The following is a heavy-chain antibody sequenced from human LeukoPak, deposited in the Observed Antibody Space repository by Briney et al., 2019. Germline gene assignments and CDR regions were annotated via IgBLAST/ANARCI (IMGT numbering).Heavy chain of an antibody. CDR1: GFTFTNAW. CDR3: TTDLGTYYHGSQRLIPIDY. D-gene: IGHD3-10*01. V-gene: IGHV3-15*01. CDR2: IKSKTDGETT. J-gene: IGHJ4*02. Sequence: GGSLRLSCVDSGFTFTNAWMSWVRQAPGKGLEWIGRIKSKTDGETTNYAEPVRGRFTISRDDSKSAVYLQMNSLKIEDTAVYYRTTDLGTYYHGSQRLIPIDYWGQGTLDTVSS.